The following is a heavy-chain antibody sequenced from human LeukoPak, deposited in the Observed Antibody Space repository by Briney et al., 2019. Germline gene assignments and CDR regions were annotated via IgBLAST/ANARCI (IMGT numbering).Heavy chain of an antibody. D-gene: IGHD1-26*01. J-gene: IGHJ3*01. V-gene: IGHV3-48*04. Sequence: GSLRLSCAACGFTFTRYSMNWVRQAPGRGLEWVSYISSSSDAIHYADSVKGRFTISRDNAKNSLYLQMNSLRAEDTAVYYCVRDPSGTYSYHTFTFWGQGTLVTVSS. CDR1: GFTFTRYS. CDR2: ISSSSDAI. CDR3: VRDPSGTYSYHTFTF.